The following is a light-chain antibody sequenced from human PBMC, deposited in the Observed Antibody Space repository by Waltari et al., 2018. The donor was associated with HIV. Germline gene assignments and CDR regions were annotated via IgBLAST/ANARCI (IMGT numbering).Light chain of an antibody. Sequence: IVMTQSPATLSVSPGERSTLSCRASQSISSNLAWYLQKPGQAPRLLIYGVSTRTTGTPARFSGSGSGTDFTLTISSLQSEDFAVYYCQQFNSWPRTFGPGTKVET. CDR1: QSISSN. V-gene: IGKV3-15*01. CDR2: GVS. J-gene: IGKJ1*01. CDR3: QQFNSWPRT.